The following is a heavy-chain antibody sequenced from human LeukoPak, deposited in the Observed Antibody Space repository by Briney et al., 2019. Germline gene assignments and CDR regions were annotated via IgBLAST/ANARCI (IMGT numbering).Heavy chain of an antibody. V-gene: IGHV3-53*05. D-gene: IGHD2/OR15-2a*01. CDR3: AKDGTSYYYIYY. Sequence: GGSLRLSCAASGFTVSSNYMSWVRQAPGKGLDWVSVIYSGGSTYYADSVKGRFTVSRDDSKNTLYLQMNSLRGDDTAVYYCAKDGTSYYYIYYWGQGTLVTVSS. CDR2: IYSGGST. J-gene: IGHJ4*02. CDR1: GFTVSSNY.